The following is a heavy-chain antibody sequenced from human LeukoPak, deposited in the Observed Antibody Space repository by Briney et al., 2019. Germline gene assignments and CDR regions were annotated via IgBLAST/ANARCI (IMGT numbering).Heavy chain of an antibody. CDR3: ARNFYFDSSGYYHY. J-gene: IGHJ4*02. CDR2: INPNSGGT. CDR1: GYTFTGYY. Sequence: ASVKVSCKASGYTFTGYYMHWVRQAPGQGLEWMGWINPNSGGTDYAQKFQGRVTMTRDTSISTAYMELSRLRSDDTAVYYCARNFYFDSSGYYHYWGQGTLVTVSS. D-gene: IGHD3-22*01. V-gene: IGHV1-2*02.